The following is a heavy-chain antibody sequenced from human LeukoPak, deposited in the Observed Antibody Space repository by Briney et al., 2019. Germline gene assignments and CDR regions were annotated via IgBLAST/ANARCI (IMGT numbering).Heavy chain of an antibody. J-gene: IGHJ3*02. CDR2: ISYDGSNK. V-gene: IGHV3-30*04. CDR3: ARDRSWLRIGSAFDI. CDR1: EFTFSSYA. Sequence: PGRSLRLSCAASEFTFSSYAMHWVRQAPGKGLEWVALISYDGSNKYYADSVKGRFTISRDNSKNTLYLQMNSLRAEDTAVYYCARDRSWLRIGSAFDIWGQGTMVTVSS. D-gene: IGHD5-12*01.